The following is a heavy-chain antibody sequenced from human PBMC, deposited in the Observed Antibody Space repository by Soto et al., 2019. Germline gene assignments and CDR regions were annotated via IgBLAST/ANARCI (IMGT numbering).Heavy chain of an antibody. D-gene: IGHD3-3*01. CDR2: IIPIFGTA. CDR3: AGIRITIFGVVIPHYYYYGMDV. Sequence: ASVKVSCKASGGTFSSYAISWVREAPGQGLEWMGGIIPIFGTANYAQKFQGRVTITADESTSTAYMELSSLRSEDTAVYYCAGIRITIFGVVIPHYYYYGMDVWGQGTTVTVSS. CDR1: GGTFSSYA. V-gene: IGHV1-69*13. J-gene: IGHJ6*02.